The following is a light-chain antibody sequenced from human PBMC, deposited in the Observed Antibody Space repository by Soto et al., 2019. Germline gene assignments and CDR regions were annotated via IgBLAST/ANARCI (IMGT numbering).Light chain of an antibody. V-gene: IGKV3-15*01. J-gene: IGKJ5*01. CDR1: QSIGDY. Sequence: EVVMTQSPATLSVAPGERATLSCRASQSIGDYLAWYQHKPGQAPRLLIYGALTRATGIPARFAGSGSETDFTLNISRLQSEDFAIYYCQQYSSWVVTFGQGTRL. CDR3: QQYSSWVVT. CDR2: GAL.